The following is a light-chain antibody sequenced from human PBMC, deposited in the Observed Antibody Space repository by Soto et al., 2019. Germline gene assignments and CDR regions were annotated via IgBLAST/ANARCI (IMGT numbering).Light chain of an antibody. CDR2: DVS. CDR1: SSAVGGYNY. J-gene: IGLJ3*02. CDR3: CSYAGTSLWV. V-gene: IGLV2-11*01. Sequence: QSALTQPRSVSGSPGQSVTISCTGTSSAVGGYNYVSWYQQHPGKAPKLVIYDVSKRPSGVPDRFSGSKSGNTASLTISGLQDEDEADYYCCSYAGTSLWVFGGGTKLTVL.